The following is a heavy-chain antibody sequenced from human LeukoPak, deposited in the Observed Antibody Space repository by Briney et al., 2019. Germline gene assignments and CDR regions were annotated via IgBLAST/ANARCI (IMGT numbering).Heavy chain of an antibody. V-gene: IGHV3-7*01. CDR1: GFTFSTYW. CDR2: INQDGSKK. J-gene: IGHJ6*03. Sequence: GGSLRLSCEASGFTFSTYWMIWVRQAPGKGLEWVANINQDGSKKYYVDSIKGRFTISRDNAKNSLYLQMNSLRADDTAIYYCARAGQLRYMDVWGKGTAVTVSS. CDR3: ARAGQLRYMDV.